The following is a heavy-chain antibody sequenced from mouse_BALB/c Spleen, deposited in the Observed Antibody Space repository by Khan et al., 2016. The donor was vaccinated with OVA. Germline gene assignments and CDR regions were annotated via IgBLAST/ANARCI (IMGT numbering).Heavy chain of an antibody. CDR3: AREWAAWFPY. J-gene: IGHJ3*01. V-gene: IGHV1-77*01. CDR2: IYPGSDKT. CDR1: GYTFTDYY. Sequence: VKLLESGAELARPGASVKLSCKASGYTFTDYYINWLRQRTGQGLEWIGEIYPGSDKTYYNEKFKGKATLTTDTSSSTAYMQLSSLTSEDSAVYFCAREWAAWFPYWGQGTQVTVS.